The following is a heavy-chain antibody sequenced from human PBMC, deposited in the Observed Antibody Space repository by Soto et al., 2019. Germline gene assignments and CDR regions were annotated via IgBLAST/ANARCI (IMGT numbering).Heavy chain of an antibody. CDR1: GFTFSSYW. CDR2: INSEGSDT. D-gene: IGHD6-13*01. CDR3: ARGLSSSWSNWFDP. Sequence: GSLRLSCAASGFTFSSYWMHWVRQAPGKGLVWVSRINSEGSDTSCADSVKGRFTISRDNAKNTLYLQMNSLRAEDTAVYYCARGLSSSWSNWFDPWGQGTLVTSPQ. J-gene: IGHJ5*02. V-gene: IGHV3-74*01.